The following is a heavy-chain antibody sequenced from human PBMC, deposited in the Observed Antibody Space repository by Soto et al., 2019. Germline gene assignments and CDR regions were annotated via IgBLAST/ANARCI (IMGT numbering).Heavy chain of an antibody. CDR2: IRPDGSEK. V-gene: IGHV3-7*03. CDR3: AREEGATVANNWFDS. CDR1: GFTFRSYW. D-gene: IGHD4-17*01. Sequence: VQVVESGGGLVQPGGSLRVSCVGSGFTFRSYWMSWVRQAPGKGLEWVANIRPDGSEKYYVDSVKGRFTISRDNAKNSLYLQMSSLRAEDTAVYYCAREEGATVANNWFDSWGQGALVTVSS. J-gene: IGHJ5*01.